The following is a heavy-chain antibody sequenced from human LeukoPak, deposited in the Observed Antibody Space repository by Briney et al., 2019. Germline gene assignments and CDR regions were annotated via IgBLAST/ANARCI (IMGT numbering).Heavy chain of an antibody. CDR1: GYTFTGYY. J-gene: IGHJ6*03. CDR3: ARGEDGYSYGYGYYYYYMDV. D-gene: IGHD5-18*01. Sequence: ASVTVSCKASGYTFTGYYMHWVRQAPGQGLEWMGWINPNSGGTNYAQEFQGRVTMTRDTSISTAYMELSRLRSDDTAVYYCARGEDGYSYGYGYYYYYMDVWGKGTTVTVSS. CDR2: INPNSGGT. V-gene: IGHV1-2*02.